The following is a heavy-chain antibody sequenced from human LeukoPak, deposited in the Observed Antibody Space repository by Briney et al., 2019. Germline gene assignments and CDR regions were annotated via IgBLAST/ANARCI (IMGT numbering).Heavy chain of an antibody. Sequence: GGSLRLSCAASGFTFSSYAMHWVRQAPGKGLEWVAVISYDGSNKYYADSVKGRFTISRDNSKNTLYLQMNSLRAEDTAVYYCARDRYYDFWSGYGQHYFDYWGQGTLVTVS. V-gene: IGHV3-30-3*01. D-gene: IGHD3-3*01. J-gene: IGHJ4*02. CDR3: ARDRYYDFWSGYGQHYFDY. CDR1: GFTFSSYA. CDR2: ISYDGSNK.